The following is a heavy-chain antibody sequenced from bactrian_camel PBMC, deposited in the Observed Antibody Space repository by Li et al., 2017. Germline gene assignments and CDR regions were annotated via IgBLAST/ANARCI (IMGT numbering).Heavy chain of an antibody. V-gene: IGHV3S53*01. Sequence: QVQLVESGGGSVQAGGSLRLSCVASAPTYSINCMGWFRQAPGKQREEVAVAYINTRSAKYGDSVKGRFTITQDNGKNTVYLQMNNLKPEDTAMYYCAARQGYCQYKLRDYDYWGQGTQVTVS. D-gene: IGHD2*01. CDR3: AARQGYCQYKLRDYDY. CDR1: APTYSINC. CDR2: YINTRSA. J-gene: IGHJ4*01.